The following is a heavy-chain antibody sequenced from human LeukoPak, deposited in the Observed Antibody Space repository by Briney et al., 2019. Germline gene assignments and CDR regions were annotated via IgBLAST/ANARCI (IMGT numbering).Heavy chain of an antibody. V-gene: IGHV3-7*01. CDR3: ARLSDTEGSSTCYRASDI. CDR2: IKEDGSAD. Sequence: PGGSLRLSCAASGFSFSTYWMSWVRQAPGKGREWVANIKEDGSADYYVDSVKGRFTISRDNAKKSLSLQMSSLRAEDTAVYYCARLSDTEGSSTCYRASDIWGQGTMVTVSS. D-gene: IGHD2-2*01. J-gene: IGHJ3*02. CDR1: GFSFSTYW.